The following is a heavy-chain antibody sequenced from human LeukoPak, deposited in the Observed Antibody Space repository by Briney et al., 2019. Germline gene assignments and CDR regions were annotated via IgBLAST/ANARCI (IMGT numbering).Heavy chain of an antibody. CDR2: INYSGST. CDR3: VRHIRDSSFFDP. CDR1: GGSISSSSYY. J-gene: IGHJ5*02. V-gene: IGHV4-39*01. Sequence: PSETLSLTCTVSGGSISSSSYYYGWIRPPPGKGLEWIGYINYSGSTYYNPSLKSRVTISVDTSKDQFSLKLTSVTAADTAVFYCVRHIRDSSFFDPWGLGTLVTVSS. D-gene: IGHD6-13*01.